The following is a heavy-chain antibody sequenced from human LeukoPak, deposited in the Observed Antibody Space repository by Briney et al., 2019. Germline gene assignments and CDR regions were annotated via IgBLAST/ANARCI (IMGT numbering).Heavy chain of an antibody. CDR2: ISADSGHT. V-gene: IGHV1-18*01. J-gene: IGHJ4*02. CDR1: GYTFTSYG. D-gene: IGHD3-22*01. Sequence: GSVKVSCKASGYTFTSYGISWVRQAPGQGLEWMGWISADSGHTNYAQRFQGRVTMTTATSTSTAYMELRSLRSDDTAVYYCAIMDSNGYNKKYYFDYWGQGTLVGVSS. CDR3: AIMDSNGYNKKYYFDY.